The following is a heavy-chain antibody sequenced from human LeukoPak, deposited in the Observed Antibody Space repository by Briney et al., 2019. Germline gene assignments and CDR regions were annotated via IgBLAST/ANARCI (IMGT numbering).Heavy chain of an antibody. Sequence: SETLSLTCTVSGGSISSYYWSWIRQPPGKGLEWIGYIYYSGSTNYNPSLKSRVTISVDTSKNQFSLKLSSVTAADTAVYYCASTKVGAYDAFDIWGQGTMVTVSS. J-gene: IGHJ3*02. CDR3: ASTKVGAYDAFDI. D-gene: IGHD1-26*01. CDR1: GGSISSYY. CDR2: IYYSGST. V-gene: IGHV4-59*01.